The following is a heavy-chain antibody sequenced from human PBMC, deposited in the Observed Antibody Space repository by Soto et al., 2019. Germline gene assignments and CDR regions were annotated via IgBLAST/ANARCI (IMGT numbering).Heavy chain of an antibody. D-gene: IGHD4-17*01. V-gene: IGHV4-59*08. Sequence: QVQLQESGPGLVKPSETLSLTCTVSGGSISSYYWSWIRQPPGKGLEWIGYIYYSGSTNYNPSLKSRVTISVDTSNNQFSLRLSSVIAADTAVYYCARRYGGAFDIWGQGTMVTVSS. CDR1: GGSISSYY. J-gene: IGHJ3*02. CDR3: ARRYGGAFDI. CDR2: IYYSGST.